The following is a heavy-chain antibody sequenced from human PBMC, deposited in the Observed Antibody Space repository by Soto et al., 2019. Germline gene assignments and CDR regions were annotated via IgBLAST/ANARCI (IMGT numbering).Heavy chain of an antibody. J-gene: IGHJ6*02. CDR2: ISGSGGST. D-gene: IGHD1-26*01. CDR1: GFTFSSYA. Sequence: EVQLLESGGGLVQPGGSLRLSCAASGFTFSSYAMSWVPQAPGKGLEWVSAISGSGGSTYYADSVKGRFTISRDNSKNTLYLQMNSLRAEDTAVYYCAKVSGSYYGMDVWGQGTTVTVSS. V-gene: IGHV3-23*01. CDR3: AKVSGSYYGMDV.